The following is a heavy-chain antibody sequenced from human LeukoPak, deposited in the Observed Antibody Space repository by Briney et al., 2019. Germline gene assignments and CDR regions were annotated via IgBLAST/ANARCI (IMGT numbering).Heavy chain of an antibody. Sequence: GGSLRLSCAASGFTFSSYAMSWVRQAPGKGLEWVSIIYSSGSTYYADSVKGRFTISRDNSKNTLYLQMNSLRAEDTAVYYCARDTAGVGASDYWGQGTLVTVSS. J-gene: IGHJ4*02. V-gene: IGHV3-66*01. CDR1: GFTFSSYA. CDR2: IYSSGST. D-gene: IGHD1-26*01. CDR3: ARDTAGVGASDY.